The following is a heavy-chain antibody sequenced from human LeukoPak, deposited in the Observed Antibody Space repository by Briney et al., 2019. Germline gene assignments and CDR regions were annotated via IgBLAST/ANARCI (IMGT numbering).Heavy chain of an antibody. J-gene: IGHJ5*01. CDR3: SREVKTPQIKTDWFDS. Sequence: PSQTLSLTCTVSVGSITSCSYCWSWIRQPAGKGLEWIGRIYSSGSTNNNPSLNSRVTISVDTSKNQVSLKLKSVSAADTAVYYCSREVKTPQIKTDWFDSWGKGALVTVSS. CDR2: IYSSGST. CDR1: VGSITSCSYC. V-gene: IGHV4-61*02. D-gene: IGHD1-14*01.